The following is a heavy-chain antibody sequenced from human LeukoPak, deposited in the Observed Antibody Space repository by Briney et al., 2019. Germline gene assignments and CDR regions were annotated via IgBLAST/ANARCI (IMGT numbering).Heavy chain of an antibody. CDR2: INPNSGGT. CDR3: ARAWRGNGEWELLPTEEYNWFDP. D-gene: IGHD1-26*01. Sequence: ASVKVSCKASGYTFTGYYMHWVRQAPGQGLEWMGWINPNSGGTNYAQKFQGRVTMTRDTSISTAYMELSRLRSDDTAVYYCARAWRGNGEWELLPTEEYNWFDPWGQGTLVTVSS. CDR1: GYTFTGYY. J-gene: IGHJ5*02. V-gene: IGHV1-2*02.